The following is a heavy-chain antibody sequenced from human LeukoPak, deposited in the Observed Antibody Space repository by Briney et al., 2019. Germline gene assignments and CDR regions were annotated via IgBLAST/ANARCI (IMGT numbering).Heavy chain of an antibody. CDR1: GFTFSSYA. D-gene: IGHD5-12*01. CDR2: ISGSGGST. Sequence: GGSLRLSCAASGFTFSSYAMGWVRQAPGEGLEWVSSISGSGGSTYYADSVKGRFTISRDNSKNTLYLQMNSLRAEDTAVYYCAKDKAGDIVATISDYWGQGTLVTVSS. CDR3: AKDKAGDIVATISDY. J-gene: IGHJ4*02. V-gene: IGHV3-23*01.